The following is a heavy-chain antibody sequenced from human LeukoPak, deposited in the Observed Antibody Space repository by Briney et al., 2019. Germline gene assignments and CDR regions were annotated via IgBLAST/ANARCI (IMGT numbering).Heavy chain of an antibody. CDR3: AREPRDSSGYYLDDAFDI. J-gene: IGHJ3*02. CDR2: IYTSGST. D-gene: IGHD3-22*01. CDR1: GGSIRSTSYY. V-gene: IGHV4-61*02. Sequence: ASETLSLTCTVSGGSIRSTSYYWGWIRQPPGKGLEWIGRIYTSGSTNYNPSLKSRVTISVDTSKNQFSLKLSSVTAADTAVYYCAREPRDSSGYYLDDAFDIWGQGTMVTVSS.